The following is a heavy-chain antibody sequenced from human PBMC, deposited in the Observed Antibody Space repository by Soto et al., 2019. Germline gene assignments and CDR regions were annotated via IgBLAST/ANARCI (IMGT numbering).Heavy chain of an antibody. CDR1: GGTFSSYA. J-gene: IGHJ6*02. Sequence: SVKVSCKASGGTFSSYAISWVRQAPGQGLEWMGGIIPIFGTANYAQKFQGRVTITADESTSTAYMELSSLRSEDTAVYYCARGTVVRSEPAYYYGMDVWGQGTTVTV. CDR3: ARGTVVRSEPAYYYGMDV. CDR2: IIPIFGTA. V-gene: IGHV1-69*13. D-gene: IGHD2-15*01.